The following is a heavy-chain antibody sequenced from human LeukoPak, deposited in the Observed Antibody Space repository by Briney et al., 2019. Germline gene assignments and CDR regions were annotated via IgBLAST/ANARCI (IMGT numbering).Heavy chain of an antibody. V-gene: IGHV3-23*01. Sequence: PGGSLRLSCAASGFTFSSYAMSWVRQAPGKGLEWVSTISGSGDSTYNADSVKGRFTISRDNSKNALYLQMNSLRAEDTAVYYCAKDHIPGLRYLDWSIDYWGQGTLVTVSS. CDR1: GFTFSSYA. D-gene: IGHD3-9*01. CDR2: ISGSGDST. CDR3: AKDHIPGLRYLDWSIDY. J-gene: IGHJ4*02.